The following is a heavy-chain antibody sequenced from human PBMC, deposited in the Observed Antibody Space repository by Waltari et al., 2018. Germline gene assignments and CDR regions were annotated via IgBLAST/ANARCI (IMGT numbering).Heavy chain of an antibody. V-gene: IGHV4-34*01. CDR2: VNHRGST. CDR3: GGGGGRYYYYYYYMDV. CDR1: GGSFSGYY. J-gene: IGHJ6*03. Sequence: QVQLQQWGAGLLKPSETLSLTCAVYGGSFSGYYWSWIRQPPGKGLEWIGEVNHRGSTNSTPPFKSRVTRTVDTSNNHFSLKLSSGTAADKAVYYWGGGGGRYYYYYYYMDVWGKGTTVTISS. D-gene: IGHD3-16*01.